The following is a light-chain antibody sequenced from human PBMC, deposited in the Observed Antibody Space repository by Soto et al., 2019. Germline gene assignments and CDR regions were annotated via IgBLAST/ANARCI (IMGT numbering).Light chain of an antibody. CDR1: QSVSDN. CDR2: GAF. CDR3: QQYNDWPLT. V-gene: IGKV3-15*01. Sequence: EILMTQSPVTPSVSPGERVTLSCRASQSVSDNLAWYQQKPGQAPSLLIYGAFTRATGVPARFSGAGSGTEFTLTISSLQSEDFALYYCQQYNDWPLTFGQGTKVDIK. J-gene: IGKJ1*01.